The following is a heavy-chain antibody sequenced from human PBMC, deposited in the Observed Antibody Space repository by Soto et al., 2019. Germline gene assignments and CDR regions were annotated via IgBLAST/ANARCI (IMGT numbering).Heavy chain of an antibody. J-gene: IGHJ3*02. Sequence: ASVKVSCKASGGTFSSYAISWVRQAPGQGLEWMGGIIPIFGTANYAQKFQGRVTITADESTSTAYMELSSLRSEDTAVYYCAREGYCSSTSCWQRSDAFDIWGQGTMVTVSS. CDR1: GGTFSSYA. CDR3: AREGYCSSTSCWQRSDAFDI. CDR2: IIPIFGTA. V-gene: IGHV1-69*13. D-gene: IGHD2-2*01.